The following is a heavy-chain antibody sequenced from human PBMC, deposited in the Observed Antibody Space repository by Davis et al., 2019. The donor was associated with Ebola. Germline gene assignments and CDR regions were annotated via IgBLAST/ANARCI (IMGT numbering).Heavy chain of an antibody. J-gene: IGHJ5*02. CDR1: GYTFTSYY. Sequence: ASVKVSCKASGYTFTSYYMHWVRQAPGQGLEWMGIINPSGGSTSYAQRFQGRVTMTRDTSTSTVYMELSSPRSEDTAVYYCARALRGCSGTSCYLFDPWGQGTLVTVSS. CDR2: INPSGGST. D-gene: IGHD2-2*01. V-gene: IGHV1-46*01. CDR3: ARALRGCSGTSCYLFDP.